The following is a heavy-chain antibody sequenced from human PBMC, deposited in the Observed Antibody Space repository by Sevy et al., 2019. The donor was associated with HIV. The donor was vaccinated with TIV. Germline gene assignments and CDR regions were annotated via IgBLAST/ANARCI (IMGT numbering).Heavy chain of an antibody. CDR2: IKQDGSEK. J-gene: IGHJ4*02. V-gene: IGHV3-7*01. CDR1: GFTFSSYW. D-gene: IGHD3-22*01. Sequence: GGSLRLSCAASGFTFSSYWMSWVRQAPGKGLEWVANIKQDGSEKYYVDSVKGRFTISRDYAKNSLYLQMNSLRAEDTAVYYCARDGTYYYDSSGYGYWGQGTLVTVSS. CDR3: ARDGTYYYDSSGYGY.